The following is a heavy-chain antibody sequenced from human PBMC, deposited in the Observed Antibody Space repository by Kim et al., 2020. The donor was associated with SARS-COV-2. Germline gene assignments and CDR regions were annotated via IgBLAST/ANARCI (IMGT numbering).Heavy chain of an antibody. CDR3: AKDLHQLQSLLFYFYVLGD. CDR2: ISYSGDNK. Sequence: GGSLRLSCAASGFTFNKYGMHWVRQAPGKGLEWVALISYSGDNKYYGDSVKGRFTISRDNSRNTVDLQMNSLRPEDTGVYYCAKDLHQLQSLLFYFYVLGDWGQGTTVTVSS. CDR1: GFTFNKYG. D-gene: IGHD2-2*01. J-gene: IGHJ6*02. V-gene: IGHV3-30*18.